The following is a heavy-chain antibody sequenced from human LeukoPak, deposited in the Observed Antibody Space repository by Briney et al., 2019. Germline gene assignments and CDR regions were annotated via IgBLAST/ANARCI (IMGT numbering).Heavy chain of an antibody. V-gene: IGHV3-30*18. CDR3: AKDRPGVVGATTYSYYYGMDV. D-gene: IGHD1-26*01. J-gene: IGHJ6*02. Sequence: PGGSLRLSCAASGFTFSSYGMHWVRQAPGKGLEWVAVISYDGSNKYYADSVKGRFTISRDNSKNTLYLQMNSLRAEDTAVYYCAKDRPGVVGATTYSYYYGMDVWGQGTTVTVSS. CDR1: GFTFSSYG. CDR2: ISYDGSNK.